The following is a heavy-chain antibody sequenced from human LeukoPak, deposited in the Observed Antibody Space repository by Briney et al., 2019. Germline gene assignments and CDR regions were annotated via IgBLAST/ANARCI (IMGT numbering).Heavy chain of an antibody. D-gene: IGHD2-15*01. Sequence: GGSLRLSCAASGFTFSSYGMRWVRQAPGKGLEWVAFIRYDGSNKYYADSVKGRFTISRDNSKNTLYLQMNSLRAEDTAVYYCASCKLLLRSDWFDPWGQGTLVTVSS. CDR2: IRYDGSNK. CDR1: GFTFSSYG. V-gene: IGHV3-30*02. J-gene: IGHJ5*02. CDR3: ASCKLLLRSDWFDP.